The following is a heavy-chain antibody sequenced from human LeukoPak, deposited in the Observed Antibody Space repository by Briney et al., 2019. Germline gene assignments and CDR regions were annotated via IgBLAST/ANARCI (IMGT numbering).Heavy chain of an antibody. CDR1: GGTFSSYA. Sequence: SVKVSCKASGGTFSSYAISWVRQAPGQGLEWMGRIIPIFGTANYAQKFQGRVTITTDESTSTAYKELSSLRSEDTAVYYCARDSRSSGCFDYWGQGTLVTVSS. CDR3: ARDSRSSGCFDY. D-gene: IGHD6-19*01. V-gene: IGHV1-69*05. J-gene: IGHJ4*02. CDR2: IIPIFGTA.